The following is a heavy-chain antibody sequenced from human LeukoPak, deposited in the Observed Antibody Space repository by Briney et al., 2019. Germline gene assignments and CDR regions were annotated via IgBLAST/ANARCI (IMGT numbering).Heavy chain of an antibody. CDR3: AKERGYSYGGAFDI. Sequence: GASVKVSCKASGYTFTSYGISWVRQAPGQGLEWMGWISAYNGNTNYAQKLQGRVTTTTDTSTSTAYMELRSLRSDDTAVYYCAKERGYSYGGAFDIWGQGTMVTVSS. CDR2: ISAYNGNT. J-gene: IGHJ3*02. V-gene: IGHV1-18*01. D-gene: IGHD5-18*01. CDR1: GYTFTSYG.